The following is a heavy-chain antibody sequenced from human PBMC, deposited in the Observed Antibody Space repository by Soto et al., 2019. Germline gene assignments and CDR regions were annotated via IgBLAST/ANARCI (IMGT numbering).Heavy chain of an antibody. CDR3: ARVYCSGGGCYSIDY. CDR2: INPSGGST. J-gene: IGHJ4*02. D-gene: IGHD2-15*01. V-gene: IGHV1-46*03. Sequence: GASVKVSCKASGYAFTSYHMHWVRQAPGQELQWMGIINPSGGSTFYAQKFQGRVTMTRDTSTSTVYMDLSSLRSEDTAVYYCARVYCSGGGCYSIDYWGQGTLVTVSS. CDR1: GYAFTSYH.